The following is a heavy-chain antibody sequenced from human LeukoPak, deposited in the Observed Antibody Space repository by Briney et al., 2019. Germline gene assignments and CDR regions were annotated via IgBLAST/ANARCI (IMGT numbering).Heavy chain of an antibody. CDR1: GYSISSGYY. CDR2: IYHSGST. J-gene: IGHJ4*02. D-gene: IGHD3-10*01. V-gene: IGHV4-38-2*02. CDR3: ARVEYYYGSGSYDRYYFDY. Sequence: KPSETLSLTCTVSGYSISSGYYWGWIRQPPGKGLEWIGSIYHSGSTYYNPSLKSRVTISVDTSKNQSSLKLSSVTAADTAVYYCARVEYYYGSGSYDRYYFDYWGQGTLVTVSS.